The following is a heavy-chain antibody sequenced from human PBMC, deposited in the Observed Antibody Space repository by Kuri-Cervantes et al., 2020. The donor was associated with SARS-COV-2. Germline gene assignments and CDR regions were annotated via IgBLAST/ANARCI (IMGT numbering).Heavy chain of an antibody. CDR1: GFNFSRTD. CDR2: ISHDGKNK. CDR3: AKDRVGVQDF. Sequence: GESLKISCAASGFNFSRTDMHWVRQAPGKGLEWVAVISHDGKNKKCIASGKGRFTISRDNSQHTLYLHMKSLRSEDTAMYYCAKDRVGVQDFWGQGTLVTVSS. D-gene: IGHD2-21*01. V-gene: IGHV3-30*18. J-gene: IGHJ4*02.